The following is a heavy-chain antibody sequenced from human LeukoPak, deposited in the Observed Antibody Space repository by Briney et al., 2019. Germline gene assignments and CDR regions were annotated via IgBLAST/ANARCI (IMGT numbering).Heavy chain of an antibody. D-gene: IGHD3-22*01. Sequence: GASVKVSCKASGGTFSSYAISWVRQAPGQGLEWMGWINTKSGMTGHAQKFQGRITITKDNSISTVYMELSSLSSEDTAVYFCARVDGSVDYWGQGTLVTVSS. V-gene: IGHV1-8*03. CDR2: INTKSGMT. CDR3: ARVDGSVDY. CDR1: GGTFSSYA. J-gene: IGHJ4*02.